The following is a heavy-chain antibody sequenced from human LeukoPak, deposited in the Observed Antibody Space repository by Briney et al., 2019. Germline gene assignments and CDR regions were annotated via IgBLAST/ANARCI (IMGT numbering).Heavy chain of an antibody. CDR3: AREFYYGSGSSWFDP. J-gene: IGHJ5*02. D-gene: IGHD3-10*01. CDR2: IYYSGNT. CDR1: GGSISSYY. V-gene: IGHV4-59*01. Sequence: SETLSLTCTVSGGSISSYYWSWIRQPPGKGLEWIGSIYYSGNTNYNPSFKSRVTISVDMSKKQFSLKLSSVTAADTAVYYCAREFYYGSGSSWFDPWGQGTLVTVSS.